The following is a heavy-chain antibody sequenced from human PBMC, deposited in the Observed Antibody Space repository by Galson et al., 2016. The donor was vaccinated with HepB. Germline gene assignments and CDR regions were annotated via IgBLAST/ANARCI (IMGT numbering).Heavy chain of an antibody. V-gene: IGHV6-1*01. D-gene: IGHD1-1*01. CDR2: TYYRSKWYN. CDR1: GDSVSSNSAA. Sequence: CAISGDSVSSNSAAWNWIRLSPSRGLEWLGRTYYRSKWYNEYAESVKSRTTINAHTSKNLFSLRLTSVTAADSALYYCVRDASRSALLNNYNWFDPWGQGTLVTGSS. J-gene: IGHJ5*02. CDR3: VRDASRSALLNNYNWFDP.